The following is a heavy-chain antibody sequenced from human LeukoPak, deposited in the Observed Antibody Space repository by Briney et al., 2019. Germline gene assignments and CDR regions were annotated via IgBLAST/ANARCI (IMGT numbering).Heavy chain of an antibody. J-gene: IGHJ4*02. V-gene: IGHV3-23*01. D-gene: IGHD1-26*01. CDR3: AKSYTGSRLGFDY. CDR2: ISGSGGNT. CDR1: GFTFSSYA. Sequence: PGGSLRLSCAASGFTFSSYAMSWVRRAPGKGLEWVSTISGSGGNTYYADSVKGRFTISRDNSKNTLYLQMNSLRAEDTAVYYCAKSYTGSRLGFDYWGQGTLVTVSS.